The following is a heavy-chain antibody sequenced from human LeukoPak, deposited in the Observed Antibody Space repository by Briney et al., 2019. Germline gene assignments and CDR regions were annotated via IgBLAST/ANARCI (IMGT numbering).Heavy chain of an antibody. J-gene: IGHJ3*02. V-gene: IGHV4-39*01. CDR2: INHSGST. CDR1: GDSISSSSYY. Sequence: PSETLSLTCTVSGDSISSSSYYWSWIRQPPGKGLEWIGEINHSGSTNYNPSLKSRVTISVDTSKNQFSLKLSSVTAADTAVYYCARHKIRRYSYGPGAFDIWGQGTMVTVSS. D-gene: IGHD5-18*01. CDR3: ARHKIRRYSYGPGAFDI.